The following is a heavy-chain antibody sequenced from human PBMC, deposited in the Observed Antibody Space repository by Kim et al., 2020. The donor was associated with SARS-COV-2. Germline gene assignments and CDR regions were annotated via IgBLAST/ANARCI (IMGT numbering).Heavy chain of an antibody. CDR2: IYYSGST. CDR1: GGSVSSGGYY. Sequence: SETLSLTCTVSGGSVSSGGYYWSWIRQPPGKGLEWIGYIYYSGSTNYNPSLKSRVTISVDTSKNQFSLKLSSVTAADTAVYYCARGDRGIGEAFNAFDI. V-gene: IGHV4-61*08. CDR3: ARGDRGIGEAFNAFDI. J-gene: IGHJ3*02. D-gene: IGHD3-16*01.